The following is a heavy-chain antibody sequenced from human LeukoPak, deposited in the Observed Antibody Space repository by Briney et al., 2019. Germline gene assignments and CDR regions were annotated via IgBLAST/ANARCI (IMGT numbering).Heavy chain of an antibody. CDR3: AKATIAVAGTGNHYFDY. Sequence: PGGSLRLSCAASGFTFSSYAMSWVRQAPGKGLEWVSAISGSGGSTYYADSVKGRFTISRDNSKNTLYLQMNSLRAEDTAVYYCAKATIAVAGTGNHYFDYWGQGTLVTVSS. V-gene: IGHV3-23*01. CDR1: GFTFSSYA. J-gene: IGHJ4*02. CDR2: ISGSGGST. D-gene: IGHD6-19*01.